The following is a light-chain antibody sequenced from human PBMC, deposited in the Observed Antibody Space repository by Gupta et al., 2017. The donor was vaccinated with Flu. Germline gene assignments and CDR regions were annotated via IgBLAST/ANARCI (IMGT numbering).Light chain of an antibody. V-gene: IGKV1-39*01. Sequence: DIQMTQSPSSLSASVGDRVTITCRTSQNINTYLNWYQQRPGNSPKLLIYGASTLQSGVPSRFSGSGSGTKFILTISSLQAGDFATYYCQQTRSFPRTVGQGTKLDIK. CDR3: QQTRSFPRT. CDR1: QNINTY. CDR2: GAS. J-gene: IGKJ2*01.